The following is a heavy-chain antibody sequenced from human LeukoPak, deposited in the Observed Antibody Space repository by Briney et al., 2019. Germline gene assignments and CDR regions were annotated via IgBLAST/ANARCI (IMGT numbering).Heavy chain of an antibody. D-gene: IGHD6-25*01. Sequence: GGSLRLSCAASGFTFSSYAIHWVRQAPGKGLEWVAVIASDGRDKHHAESVKGRFTISRDNSKSTLYMQTNSLRAEGTAVYYCARDLRRIAAYYFDFWGQGTLVTVSS. CDR1: GFTFSSYA. V-gene: IGHV3-30*03. J-gene: IGHJ4*02. CDR2: IASDGRDK. CDR3: ARDLRRIAAYYFDF.